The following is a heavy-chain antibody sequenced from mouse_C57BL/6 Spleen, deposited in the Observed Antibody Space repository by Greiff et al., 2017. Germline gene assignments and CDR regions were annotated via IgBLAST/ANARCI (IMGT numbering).Heavy chain of an antibody. Sequence: QVQLQQPGAELVKPGASVKLSCKASGYTFTSYWMHWVKQRPGQGLEWIGMIHPNSGSTNYNEKFKSKATLTVDKSSSTAYMQLSSLTSEDSAVYCCAKDGYPRFAYWGQGTLVTVSA. D-gene: IGHD2-3*01. CDR2: IHPNSGST. CDR3: AKDGYPRFAY. V-gene: IGHV1-64*01. J-gene: IGHJ3*01. CDR1: GYTFTSYW.